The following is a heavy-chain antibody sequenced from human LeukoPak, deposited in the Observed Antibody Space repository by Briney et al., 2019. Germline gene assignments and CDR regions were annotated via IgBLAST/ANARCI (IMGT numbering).Heavy chain of an antibody. J-gene: IGHJ6*03. CDR3: TTGTAAAHAEYYYYYYMDV. Sequence: GSLRLSCAASGFAFSSYAMHWVRQAPGKGLEWVAVISYDGSNKYYADSVKGRFTISRDNSKNTLYLQMNSLKTEDTAVYYCTTGTAAAHAEYYYYYYMDVWGKGTTVTVSS. D-gene: IGHD6-13*01. CDR1: GFAFSSYA. V-gene: IGHV3-30-3*01. CDR2: ISYDGSNK.